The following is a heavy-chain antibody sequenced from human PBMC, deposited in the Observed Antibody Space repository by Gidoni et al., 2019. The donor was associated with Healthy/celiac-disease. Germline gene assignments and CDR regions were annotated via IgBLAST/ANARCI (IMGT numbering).Heavy chain of an antibody. V-gene: IGHV3-21*01. CDR3: ARGKGAGTHY. CDR2: ISSSSSYI. J-gene: IGHJ4*02. CDR1: GFTFSSYS. Sequence: EVQLVESGGGLVKPGGSLRPSCAASGFTFSSYSMNWVRQAPGKGLEWVSSISSSSSYIYYADSVKGRFTISRDNAKNSLYLQMNSLRAEDTAVYYCARGKGAGTHYWGQGTLVTVSS. D-gene: IGHD1-1*01.